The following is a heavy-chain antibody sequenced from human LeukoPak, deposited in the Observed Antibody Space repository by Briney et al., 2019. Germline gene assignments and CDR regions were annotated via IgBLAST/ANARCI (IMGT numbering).Heavy chain of an antibody. V-gene: IGHV3-23*01. CDR3: AKDRRGGSYFNWFDP. D-gene: IGHD1-26*01. J-gene: IGHJ5*02. Sequence: GGSLRPSCAASGFAFTSYAMGWGGRAPGKGLDWVSVISGSGGSTYYASSVKRRFTISRENYKTTLYLKMNRLRAEDTAVYYCAKDRRGGSYFNWFDPWGRGTLVTVSS. CDR2: ISGSGGST. CDR1: GFAFTSYA.